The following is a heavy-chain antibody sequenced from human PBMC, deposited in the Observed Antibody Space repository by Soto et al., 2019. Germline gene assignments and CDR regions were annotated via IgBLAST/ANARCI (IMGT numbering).Heavy chain of an antibody. D-gene: IGHD6-19*01. CDR1: GGTFSSYT. CDR2: IIPILGIE. V-gene: IGHV1-69*02. CDR3: AVAVAGNWFDP. Sequence: QVQLVQSGAEVKKPGSSVKVSCKASGGTFSSYTISWVRQAPGEGLEWMGRIIPILGIENYAQKFQGRVTITADKSTSTAYMELSSLRSEDTAVYYSAVAVAGNWFDPWGQGTLVTVSS. J-gene: IGHJ5*02.